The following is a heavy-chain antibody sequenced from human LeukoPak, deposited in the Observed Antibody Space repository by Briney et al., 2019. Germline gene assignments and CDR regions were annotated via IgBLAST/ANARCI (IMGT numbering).Heavy chain of an antibody. Sequence: GGSLRLSCAASGFTVSTYYMSWVRQAPGKGLECVSVIYSGGSTYYADSVKGRFTISRDNSKNTLYLQMNSLRAEDTAMYYCARGLGYCTSTTCLLPFDYWGQGTLVTVSS. CDR1: GFTVSTYY. CDR3: ARGLGYCTSTTCLLPFDY. D-gene: IGHD2-2*01. V-gene: IGHV3-53*01. CDR2: IYSGGST. J-gene: IGHJ4*02.